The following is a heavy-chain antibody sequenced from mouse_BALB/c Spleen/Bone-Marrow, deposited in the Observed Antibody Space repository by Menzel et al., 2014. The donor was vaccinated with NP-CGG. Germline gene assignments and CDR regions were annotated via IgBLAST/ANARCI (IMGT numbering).Heavy chain of an antibody. V-gene: IGHV3-1*02. CDR2: IHYGGST. CDR3: ASSTTVVADGYFDV. J-gene: IGHJ1*01. D-gene: IGHD1-1*01. CDR1: GYSITSGYS. Sequence: ESGPDLVKPSQSLSLTCTVTGYSITSGYSWHWIRQFPGNKLEWMGYIHYGGSTNYNPPLKSRISITRDTSKNQFFLQLNSVTTEDTATYYCASSTTVVADGYFDVWGAGTTVTVSS.